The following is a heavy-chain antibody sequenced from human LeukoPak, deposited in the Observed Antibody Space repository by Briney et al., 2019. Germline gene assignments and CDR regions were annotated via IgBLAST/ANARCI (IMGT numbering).Heavy chain of an antibody. CDR1: GYTFTGYY. CDR2: INPNSGGT. Sequence: GASVKVSCKASGYTFTGYYMHWVRQAPGQGLEWMGWINPNSGGTNYAQKFQGRVTMTRDTSISTAYMELSSLRSEDTAVYYCATSVRYFGNWLWPSAFDIWGQGTMVTVSS. D-gene: IGHD3-9*01. J-gene: IGHJ3*02. V-gene: IGHV1-2*02. CDR3: ATSVRYFGNWLWPSAFDI.